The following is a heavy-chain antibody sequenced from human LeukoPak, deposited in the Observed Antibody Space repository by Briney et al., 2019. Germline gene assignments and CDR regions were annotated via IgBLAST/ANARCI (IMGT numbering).Heavy chain of an antibody. CDR1: GFTFSSYE. V-gene: IGHV3-48*03. J-gene: IGHJ4*02. CDR3: ARDLQTYYDFWSGFDY. CDR2: ISSSGSTI. Sequence: GGSLRLSCAASGFTFSSYEMNWVRQAPGKGLEWVSYISSSGSTIYYADSVKGRFTISRDNAKSSLYLQMNSLRAEDTAVYYCARDLQTYYDFWSGFDYWGQGTLVTVSS. D-gene: IGHD3-3*01.